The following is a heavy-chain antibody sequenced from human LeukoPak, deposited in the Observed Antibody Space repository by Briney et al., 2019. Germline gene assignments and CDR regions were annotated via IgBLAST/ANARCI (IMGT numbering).Heavy chain of an antibody. V-gene: IGHV4-38-2*02. J-gene: IGHJ5*02. Sequence: PSETLSLTCTVSGYSISSGYNWGWIRQPPGKGLEWIGSIYHSGSTYYNPSLKSRVTISVDTSKKQFSVKLSSVTAADTDVYYCASYDFWSDQTFDPWGQGTLVTVSS. CDR3: ASYDFWSDQTFDP. D-gene: IGHD3-3*01. CDR1: GYSISSGYN. CDR2: IYHSGST.